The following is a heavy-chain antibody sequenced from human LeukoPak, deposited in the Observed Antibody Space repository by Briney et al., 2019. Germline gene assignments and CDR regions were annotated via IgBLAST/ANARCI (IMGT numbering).Heavy chain of an antibody. D-gene: IGHD3-10*01. CDR2: ILHGGRT. J-gene: IGHJ4*02. V-gene: IGHV4-38-2*02. Sequence: SETLSLTFTVSGYFISSAYYWGWIRHPPGKGLEWIGSILHGGRTSYNPSLKSRVTISIDTSKNQFSLKLSSVTAADTAVYYCARDFSYYYGSGSDYNVGFDYWGQGVLVTVSS. CDR3: ARDFSYYYGSGSDYNVGFDY. CDR1: GYFISSAYY.